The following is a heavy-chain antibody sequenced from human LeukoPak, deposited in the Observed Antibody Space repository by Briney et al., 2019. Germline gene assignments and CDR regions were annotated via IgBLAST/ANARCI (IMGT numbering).Heavy chain of an antibody. CDR2: IQSKTDGRTT. Sequence: PGGSLRLSCAASGFTFSIAWMSWVRQARGEGLEWVGRIQSKTDGRTTDYAAPVKGKFTISIDDSKLTLYLQRNNLKTEDTAVYYCTTEPLVGDYWGQGTLVTVSS. CDR1: GFTFSIAW. D-gene: IGHD2-15*01. CDR3: TTEPLVGDY. V-gene: IGHV3-15*01. J-gene: IGHJ4*02.